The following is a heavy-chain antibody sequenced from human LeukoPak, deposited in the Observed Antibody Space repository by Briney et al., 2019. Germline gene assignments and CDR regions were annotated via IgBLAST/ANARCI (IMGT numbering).Heavy chain of an antibody. V-gene: IGHV3-30*02. D-gene: IGHD3-10*01. CDR2: IRYDGSNK. Sequence: PGGSLRLSCAASGFTFSSYGMHWVRQAPGKGLEWVAFIRYDGSNKYYADSVKGRFTISRDNSKNTLYLQMNSLRAEDTAVYYCARGRYYGSGSYYVDYWGQGTLVTVSS. CDR1: GFTFSSYG. CDR3: ARGRYYGSGSYYVDY. J-gene: IGHJ4*02.